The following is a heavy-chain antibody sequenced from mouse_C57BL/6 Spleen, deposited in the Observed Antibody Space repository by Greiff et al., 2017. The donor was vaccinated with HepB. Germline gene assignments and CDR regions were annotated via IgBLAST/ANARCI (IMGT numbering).Heavy chain of an antibody. Sequence: EVKLVESGAELVRPGASVKLSCTASGFNIKDDYMHWVKQRPEQGLEWIGWIDPENGDTEYASKFQGKATITADTSSNTAYLQLSSLTSEDTAVYYCSYSNVFDYWGQGTTLTVSS. J-gene: IGHJ2*01. CDR1: GFNIKDDY. CDR3: SYSNVFDY. V-gene: IGHV14-4*01. D-gene: IGHD2-5*01. CDR2: IDPENGDT.